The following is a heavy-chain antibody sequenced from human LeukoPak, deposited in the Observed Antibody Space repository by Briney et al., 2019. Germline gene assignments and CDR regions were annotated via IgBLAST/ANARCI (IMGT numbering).Heavy chain of an antibody. CDR3: AKDLAGQYGVYGY. CDR1: GFTFSSYP. Sequence: GGSLRLSCATSGFTFSSYPMSWVRQAPGKGLEWVSAISGSGGSTYYAGSVKGRFTISRDNSKNTLYLQMNSLRAEDTAVYYCAKDLAGQYGVYGYWGQGTLVTVSS. CDR2: ISGSGGST. V-gene: IGHV3-23*01. J-gene: IGHJ4*02. D-gene: IGHD2-8*01.